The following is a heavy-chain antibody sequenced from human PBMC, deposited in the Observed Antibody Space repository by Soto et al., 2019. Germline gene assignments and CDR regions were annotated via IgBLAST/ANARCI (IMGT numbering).Heavy chain of an antibody. D-gene: IGHD5-18*01. CDR3: ASYGERAGYSYGYYYYGMDV. J-gene: IGHJ6*02. CDR2: INHSGST. V-gene: IGHV4-34*01. Sequence: SETLSLTCAVYGGFFSGYYWSWIRQPPGKGLEWIGEINHSGSTNYNPSLKSRVTISVDTSKNRFSLKLSFVTAADTAVYYCASYGERAGYSYGYYYYGMDVWGQGTTVTVSS. CDR1: GGFFSGYY.